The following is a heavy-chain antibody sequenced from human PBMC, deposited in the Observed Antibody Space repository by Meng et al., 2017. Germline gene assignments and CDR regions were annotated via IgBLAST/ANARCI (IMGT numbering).Heavy chain of an antibody. CDR3: ARDRGAVAGTNFDY. Sequence: HLEEAGPGLGKPSGTLSLTCAVSGGFISSSNWWSWVRQPPGKGLEWIGEIYHSGSTNYNPSLKSRVTISVDKSKNQFSLKLSSVTAADTAVYYCARDRGAVAGTNFDYWGQGTLVTVSS. CDR1: GGFISSSNW. D-gene: IGHD6-19*01. J-gene: IGHJ4*02. CDR2: IYHSGST. V-gene: IGHV4-4*02.